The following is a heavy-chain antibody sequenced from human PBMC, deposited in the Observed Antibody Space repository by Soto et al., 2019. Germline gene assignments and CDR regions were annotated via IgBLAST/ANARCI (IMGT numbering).Heavy chain of an antibody. CDR2: IGYDGSNK. CDR3: ARGYYYDSSGYPGTNYYFDY. CDR1: GFTFSSYG. J-gene: IGHJ4*02. V-gene: IGHV3-33*01. Sequence: QVQLVESGGGVVQPGRSLRLSCAASGFTFSSYGMHWVRQAPGKGREWVAVIGYDGSNKYYADSVKGRFPISRDNSKNTLYLQMNSLRAEDTGVYYCARGYYYDSSGYPGTNYYFDYWGQGTLVTVSS. D-gene: IGHD3-22*01.